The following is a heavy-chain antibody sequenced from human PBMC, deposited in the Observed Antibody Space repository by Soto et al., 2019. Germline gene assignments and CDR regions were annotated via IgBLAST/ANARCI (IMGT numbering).Heavy chain of an antibody. CDR1: GFSLSTSGVG. CDR3: AHSHMCTSCYSYAFDI. V-gene: IGHV2-5*02. J-gene: IGHJ3*02. D-gene: IGHD2-2*01. CDR2: IYWDDDK. Sequence: QITLKESGPTLVKPTQTLTLTCTFSGFSLSTSGVGVGWIRQPPGKALEWLALIYWDDDKRYSPSLKSRLTITKDTSKNQVVLTMTNMDPVDTATYYCAHSHMCTSCYSYAFDIWGQGTMVTVSS.